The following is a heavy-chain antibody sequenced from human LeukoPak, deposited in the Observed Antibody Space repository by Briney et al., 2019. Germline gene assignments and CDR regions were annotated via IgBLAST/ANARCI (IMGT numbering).Heavy chain of an antibody. D-gene: IGHD7-27*01. CDR3: AKGRWGLTINNFDL. V-gene: IGHV3-23*01. CDR2: ISDRGDNT. Sequence: PGGSLRLSCAASGFSLTTYAMGWVRQAPGKGLEWVSVISDRGDNTYYGDSVKGRFTISRDSSKNTLYLQMNSLRGEDTALYYCAKGRWGLTINNFDLWGQGTMVTVSS. CDR1: GFSLTTYA. J-gene: IGHJ3*01.